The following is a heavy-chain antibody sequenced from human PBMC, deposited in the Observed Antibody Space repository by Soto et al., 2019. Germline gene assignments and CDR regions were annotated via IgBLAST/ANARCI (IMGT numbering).Heavy chain of an antibody. CDR2: ISSVSVNT. CDR3: PRDVGGFNEMFDY. J-gene: IGHJ4*02. V-gene: IGHV3-23*01. D-gene: IGHD5-12*01. CDR1: SFIFRDHA. Sequence: PGGSLRLSCAACSFIFRDHAVTLWHRTPSKRLEWVSTISSVSVNTHYAGSIEGRFTVSREDSQNILHLQMNRLRAEDTALYYCPRDVGGFNEMFDYWGQGTQVTVSS.